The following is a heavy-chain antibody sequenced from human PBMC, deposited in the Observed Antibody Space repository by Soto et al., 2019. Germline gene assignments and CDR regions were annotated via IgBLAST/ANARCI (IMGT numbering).Heavy chain of an antibody. Sequence: DVQLVESGGGLVQPGGSRRVSCAASGFSFSNYAMNWVRQAPGKGLEWVSYISIGSGSIFYADSVKGRFTISRDDAKNPLYLQMNTLRDEDTAVYYCVRDDRWAFDFWGQGTMVTVSS. CDR2: ISIGSGSI. D-gene: IGHD3-22*01. CDR1: GFSFSNYA. CDR3: VRDDRWAFDF. V-gene: IGHV3-48*02. J-gene: IGHJ3*01.